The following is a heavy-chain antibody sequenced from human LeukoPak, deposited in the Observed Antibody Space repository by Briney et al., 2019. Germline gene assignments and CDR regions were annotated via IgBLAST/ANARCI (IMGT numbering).Heavy chain of an antibody. CDR1: GYTFTNYA. V-gene: IGHV7-4-1*02. CDR2: INPNTGNP. D-gene: IGHD2-21*01. CDR3: ARVGDSHADAFDI. J-gene: IGHJ3*02. Sequence: ASVKVSCKASGYTFTNYAMNWVRQAPGQGLEWMGWINPNTGNPAYAQGFTGRFVFSLDTSVSTAYLQISSLKAEDTAVYYCARVGDSHADAFDIWGQGTMVTVSS.